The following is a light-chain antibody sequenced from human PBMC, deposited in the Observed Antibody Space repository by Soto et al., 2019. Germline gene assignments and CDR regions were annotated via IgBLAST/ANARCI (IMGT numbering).Light chain of an antibody. V-gene: IGKV3-11*01. CDR3: QQRNNWFT. Sequence: EIVLTQSPATLSLSPGERATLSCRASQSVRNYLAWYQQKPGQAPRLLIYDTFNRATGIPTRFSGSGSGTDFTLTISSLEPEDFAVYYCQQRNNWFTFGGGTKVEIK. CDR2: DTF. J-gene: IGKJ4*01. CDR1: QSVRNY.